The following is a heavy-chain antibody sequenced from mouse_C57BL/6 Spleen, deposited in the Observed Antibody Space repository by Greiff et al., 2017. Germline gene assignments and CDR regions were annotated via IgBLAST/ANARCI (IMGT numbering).Heavy chain of an antibody. V-gene: IGHV1-42*01. Sequence: VQLKESGPELVKPGASVKISCKASGYSFTGYYMNWVKQSPEKSLEWIGEINPSTGGTTYNQKFKAKATLTVDKSSSTAYMQLKSLTSEDSAVYYCARRYYGSSLYAMDYWGQGTSVTVSS. CDR1: GYSFTGYY. J-gene: IGHJ4*01. CDR2: INPSTGGT. CDR3: ARRYYGSSLYAMDY. D-gene: IGHD1-1*01.